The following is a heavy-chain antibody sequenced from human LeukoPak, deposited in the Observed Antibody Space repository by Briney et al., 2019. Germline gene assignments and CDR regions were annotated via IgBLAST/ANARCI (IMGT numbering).Heavy chain of an antibody. Sequence: ASVKVSCKASGYTFTSYYMHWVRQAPGQGLEWMGIINPSGGSTSYAQKFQGRVTMTRDTSTSTVYMELSSLRSEDTAVYYCARDDYGGNSRDAVDYWGQGTLVTVSS. CDR2: INPSGGST. CDR3: ARDDYGGNSRDAVDY. V-gene: IGHV1-46*01. CDR1: GYTFTSYY. D-gene: IGHD4-23*01. J-gene: IGHJ4*02.